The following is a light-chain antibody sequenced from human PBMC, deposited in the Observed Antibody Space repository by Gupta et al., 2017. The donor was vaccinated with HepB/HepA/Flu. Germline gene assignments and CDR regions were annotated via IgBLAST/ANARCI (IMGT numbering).Light chain of an antibody. V-gene: IGKV2-28*01. CDR1: QSLLHSNIYNY. CDR2: LGS. Sequence: DIVMTQSPLSLPVTPGEPASISCRSSQSLLHSNIYNYLDWYLQKPGQSPQVLIYLGSNRASGVPERFSGSGSGTDFTLKISRVEAEDVGTYYCMQALKIPPTFGQGTKVEIE. J-gene: IGKJ1*01. CDR3: MQALKIPPT.